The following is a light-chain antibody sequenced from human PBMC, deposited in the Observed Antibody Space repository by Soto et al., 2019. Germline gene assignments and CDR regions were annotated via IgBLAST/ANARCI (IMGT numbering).Light chain of an antibody. CDR1: QTIHYY. Sequence: DIQMTQSPSSLSASVGDRITITCRTSQTIHYYLNWYQQRPGKAPKLLIYAASTLQSGVPARFSGSGSGTDFTLAISSLQPEDFATYYCQQSYIEPWGTCGQGTKVESK. CDR3: QQSYIEPWGT. CDR2: AAS. J-gene: IGKJ1*01. V-gene: IGKV1-39*01.